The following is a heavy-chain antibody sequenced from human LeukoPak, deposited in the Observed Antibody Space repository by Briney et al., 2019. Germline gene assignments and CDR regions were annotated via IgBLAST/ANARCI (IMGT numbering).Heavy chain of an antibody. CDR1: GFTVSSNY. Sequence: PGGSLRLSCAASGFTVSSNYMSWVRQAPGKGLEWVSVIYSGGSTYYADSVKGRFTISRDNSKNTLYLQMNSLRAEDTAVYYCARDRLTTVTRIGYYGMDVWGQGTTVTVSS. D-gene: IGHD4-11*01. J-gene: IGHJ6*02. CDR3: ARDRLTTVTRIGYYGMDV. V-gene: IGHV3-53*01. CDR2: IYSGGST.